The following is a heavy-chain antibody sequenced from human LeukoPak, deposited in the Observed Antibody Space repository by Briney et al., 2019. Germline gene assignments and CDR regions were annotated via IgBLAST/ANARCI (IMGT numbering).Heavy chain of an antibody. V-gene: IGHV3-23*01. D-gene: IGHD5-12*01. CDR1: GFSFTKYA. CDR2: VIGRRGAT. Sequence: PGGSLRLSCAASGFSFTKYAMNWVRQAPGKGLEGVAVVIGRRGATEYPDSVKGRFTICRDNSKNTLFLQMNSLRAEDTAMYSRAKGAYDSLEIAYFDYWGQGALVTVSS. CDR3: AKGAYDSLEIAYFDY. J-gene: IGHJ4*02.